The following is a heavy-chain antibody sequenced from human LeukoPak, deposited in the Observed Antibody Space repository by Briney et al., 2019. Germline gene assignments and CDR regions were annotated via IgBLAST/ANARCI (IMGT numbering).Heavy chain of an antibody. Sequence: GASVKVSCKASGYTFTGYYMHWVRQAPGQGLERMGWINPNSGGTNYAQKFQGRVTMTRDTSISTAYMELSRLRSDDTAVYYCARGGYYDFWSGYYTKGYFDYWGQGTLVTVSS. CDR3: ARGGYYDFWSGYYTKGYFDY. V-gene: IGHV1-2*02. CDR1: GYTFTGYY. CDR2: INPNSGGT. D-gene: IGHD3-3*01. J-gene: IGHJ4*02.